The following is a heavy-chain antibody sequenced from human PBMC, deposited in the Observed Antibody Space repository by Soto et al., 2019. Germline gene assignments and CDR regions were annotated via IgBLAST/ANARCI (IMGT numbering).Heavy chain of an antibody. CDR3: ARAQEIDNFWSLGYYYTMDV. CDR2: ISSSGSTI. CDR1: GFTFSSYE. D-gene: IGHD3-3*01. V-gene: IGHV3-48*03. Sequence: HPGGSLRLSCAASGFTFSSYEMHWVRQAPGKGLEWISYISSSGSTIYYADSVKGRFTISRDNAKNSLYLQMNSLRAEDTAVYYCARAQEIDNFWSLGYYYTMDVWGQGTTVTVSS. J-gene: IGHJ6*02.